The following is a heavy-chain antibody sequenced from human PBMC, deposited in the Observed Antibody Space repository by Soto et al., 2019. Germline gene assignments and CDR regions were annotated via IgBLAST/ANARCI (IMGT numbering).Heavy chain of an antibody. CDR1: GGSISSYY. V-gene: IGHV4-59*01. CDR2: IYYSGST. CDR3: ATLNSDSSGWYDLDY. Sequence: SETLSLTCTVSGGSISSYYWSWIRQPPGKGLEWIGYIYYSGSTNYNPSLKSRVTISVDTSKNQFSLKLSSVTAADTAVYYCATLNSDSSGWYDLDYWGQGTLVTVSS. D-gene: IGHD6-19*01. J-gene: IGHJ4*02.